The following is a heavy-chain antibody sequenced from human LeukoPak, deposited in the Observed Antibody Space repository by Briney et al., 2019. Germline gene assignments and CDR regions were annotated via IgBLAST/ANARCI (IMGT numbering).Heavy chain of an antibody. CDR3: ARYVLKWFDP. V-gene: IGHV4-59*08. D-gene: IGHD3-10*02. Sequence: SSENLSISCNVCGGSISGEYWRWIRQPPGKELKWIGYINYSGSSNYNPSVKSRVTISVDTSKNQFSLKLGSVTAADTAAYFYARYVLKWFDPWGQGTLVTGFS. CDR1: GGSISGEY. CDR2: INYSGSS. J-gene: IGHJ5*02.